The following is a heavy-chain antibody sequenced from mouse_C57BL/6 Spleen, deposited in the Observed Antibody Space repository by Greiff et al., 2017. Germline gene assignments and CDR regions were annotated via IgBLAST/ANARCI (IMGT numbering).Heavy chain of an antibody. CDR1: GYTFTTYP. J-gene: IGHJ1*03. D-gene: IGHD3-3*01. CDR3: ARGGWGNWYFDV. V-gene: IGHV1-47*01. CDR2: FHPYNDDT. Sequence: VQLQQSGAELVKPGASVKMSCKASGYTFTTYPIEWMKQNHGKSLEWIGNFHPYNDDTKYNEKFKGKATLTVEQSSSTVYLELSRLTSDASAVYYCARGGWGNWYFDVWGTGTTVTVSS.